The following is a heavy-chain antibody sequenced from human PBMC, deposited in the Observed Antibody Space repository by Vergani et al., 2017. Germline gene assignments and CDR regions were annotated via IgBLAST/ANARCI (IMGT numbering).Heavy chain of an antibody. Sequence: QVQLVQSGAEVKKPGSSVKVSCKASGGTFSSYAISWVRQAPGQGLEWMGRIIPIFGTANYAQKFQGRVTITADESTSTAYMELSSLRSEDTAVYYCARARSFRSGYYMTVSGWFDPWGQGTLVTVSS. CDR2: IIPIFGTA. D-gene: IGHD3-3*01. J-gene: IGHJ5*02. CDR3: ARARSFRSGYYMTVSGWFDP. V-gene: IGHV1-69*18. CDR1: GGTFSSYA.